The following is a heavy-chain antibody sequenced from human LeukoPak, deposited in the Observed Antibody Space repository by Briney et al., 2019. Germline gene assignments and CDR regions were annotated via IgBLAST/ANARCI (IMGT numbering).Heavy chain of an antibody. V-gene: IGHV4-4*02. CDR2: IYHSGST. CDR1: GGSISSSNW. D-gene: IGHD3-22*01. Sequence: SETLSLTCAVSGGSISSSNWWSWVRQPPGKGLEWIGEIYHSGSTNYNSSLKSRVTISVDKSKSQFSMKLSSMTAADTAVYYCARVSFDSSGYVFDYWGQGTLVTVS. J-gene: IGHJ4*02. CDR3: ARVSFDSSGYVFDY.